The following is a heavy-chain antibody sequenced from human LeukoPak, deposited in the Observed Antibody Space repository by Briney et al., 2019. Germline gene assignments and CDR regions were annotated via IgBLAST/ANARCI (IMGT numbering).Heavy chain of an antibody. V-gene: IGHV1-18*01. J-gene: IGHJ3*02. CDR1: GYTFTSYG. D-gene: IGHD2/OR15-2a*01. Sequence: ASVKVSCKASGYTFTSYGISWVRQAPGQGLEWVGWISAYNGNTNYAQKLQGRVTMTTDTSTSTAYMELRSLRSDDTAVYYCARLLPTYDAFDIWGQGTMVTVSS. CDR3: ARLLPTYDAFDI. CDR2: ISAYNGNT.